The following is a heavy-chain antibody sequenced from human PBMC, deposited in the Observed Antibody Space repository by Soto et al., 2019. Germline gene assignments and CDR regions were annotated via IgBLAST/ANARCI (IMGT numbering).Heavy chain of an antibody. CDR2: INPNSGGT. D-gene: IGHD6-13*01. V-gene: IGHV1-2*02. Sequence: ASVKVSCKASGYSLSGYYLHWVRQAPGQGPEWMGWINPNSGGTKYVQKFQGRVTMTRDTSISTVYLELSRLRSDDPAVYYCARGWGIAAPGPNWFDPWGQGTLVTVSS. J-gene: IGHJ5*02. CDR3: ARGWGIAAPGPNWFDP. CDR1: GYSLSGYY.